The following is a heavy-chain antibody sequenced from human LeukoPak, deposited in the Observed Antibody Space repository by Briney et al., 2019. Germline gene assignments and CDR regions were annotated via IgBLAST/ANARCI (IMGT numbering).Heavy chain of an antibody. J-gene: IGHJ4*02. CDR2: FDPEDGET. CDR1: GYTLTELS. D-gene: IGHD5-18*01. Sequence: GVSVKVSCKVSGYTLTELSMHWVRQAPGKGLEWMGGFDPEDGETIYAQKFQGRVTMTEDTSTDTAYMELSSLRSEDTAVYYCASVYSQKLPFDYWGQGTLVTVSS. CDR3: ASVYSQKLPFDY. V-gene: IGHV1-24*01.